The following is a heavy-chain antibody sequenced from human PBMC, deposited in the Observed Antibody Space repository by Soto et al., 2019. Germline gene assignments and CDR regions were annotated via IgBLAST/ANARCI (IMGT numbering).Heavy chain of an antibody. CDR1: GYTFTSYG. Sequence: ASVKVSGKASGYTFTSYGISWVRQAPGQGLEWMGWISAYNGNTNYAQKLQGRVTMTTDTSTSTAYMELRSLRSDDTAAYYCARDTDTAMVDDAFDIWGQGTMVTVSS. CDR3: ARDTDTAMVDDAFDI. CDR2: ISAYNGNT. D-gene: IGHD5-18*01. V-gene: IGHV1-18*04. J-gene: IGHJ3*02.